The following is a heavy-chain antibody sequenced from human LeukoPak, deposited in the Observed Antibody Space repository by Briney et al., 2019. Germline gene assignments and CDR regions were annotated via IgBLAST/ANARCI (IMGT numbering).Heavy chain of an antibody. CDR3: ARDDYADRNRFDY. CDR2: INAGNGNT. Sequence: EASVKVSCKASGCTFTSYTMHWVRQAPGQRLEWMGWINAGNGNTKYSQEFQDRVTITRDTSANTAYMELSSLTSEDMAVYYCARDDYADRNRFDYWGQGTLVTVSS. V-gene: IGHV1-3*03. D-gene: IGHD4/OR15-4a*01. CDR1: GCTFTSYT. J-gene: IGHJ4*02.